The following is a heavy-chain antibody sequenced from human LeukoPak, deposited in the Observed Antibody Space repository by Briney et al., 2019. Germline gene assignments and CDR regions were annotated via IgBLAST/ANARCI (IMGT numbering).Heavy chain of an antibody. Sequence: GRSLRLSCAASGFTFSSYAMHWVRQAPGKGLEWVAVISYDGSNKYYADSVKGRFTISRDNSKNTLYLQMNSLRAEDTAVYYCARDSRSSSLFDYWGQGTLVTVSS. CDR3: ARDSRSSSLFDY. J-gene: IGHJ4*02. D-gene: IGHD6-13*01. V-gene: IGHV3-30-3*01. CDR2: ISYDGSNK. CDR1: GFTFSSYA.